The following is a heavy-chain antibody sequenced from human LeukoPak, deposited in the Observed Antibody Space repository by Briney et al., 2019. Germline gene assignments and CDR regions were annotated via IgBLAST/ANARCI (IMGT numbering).Heavy chain of an antibody. Sequence: ASVKVSCKVSGYTLTELSMHWVRQAPGKGLEWMGCFDPEDGETIYAQKFQGRVTMTEDTSTDTAYMELSSLRSEDTAVYYCATGPPQADYYDSSGYYGYWGQGTLVTVSS. V-gene: IGHV1-24*01. J-gene: IGHJ4*02. CDR3: ATGPPQADYYDSSGYYGY. CDR2: FDPEDGET. CDR1: GYTLTELS. D-gene: IGHD3-22*01.